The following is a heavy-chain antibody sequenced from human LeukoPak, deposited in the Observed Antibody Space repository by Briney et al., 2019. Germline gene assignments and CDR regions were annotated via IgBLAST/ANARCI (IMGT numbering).Heavy chain of an antibody. D-gene: IGHD5-12*01. Sequence: GGSLRLSCAASGFTISSYSMNWVRQAPGKGLEWVSSISSSSSYIYYADSVKGRFTISRDNAKNSLYLQMNSLRAEDTAVYYCARGLRKVATIRGYYFDYWGQGTLVTVSS. V-gene: IGHV3-21*01. CDR1: GFTISSYS. J-gene: IGHJ4*02. CDR2: ISSSSSYI. CDR3: ARGLRKVATIRGYYFDY.